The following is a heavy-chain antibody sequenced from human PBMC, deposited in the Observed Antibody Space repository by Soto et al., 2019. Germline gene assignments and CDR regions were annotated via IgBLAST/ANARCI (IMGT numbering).Heavy chain of an antibody. V-gene: IGHV1-69*13. CDR3: ARVIKTWFDI. D-gene: IGHD3-10*01. CDR2: IIPIFGTA. J-gene: IGHJ6*02. Sequence: ASVKVSCKASGCTFSSYAISWVRQAPGQGLEWMGGIIPIFGTANYAQKFQGRVTITADESTSTAYMELSSLRSEDTAVYYCARVIKTWFDIWGQGTTVTVSS. CDR1: GCTFSSYA.